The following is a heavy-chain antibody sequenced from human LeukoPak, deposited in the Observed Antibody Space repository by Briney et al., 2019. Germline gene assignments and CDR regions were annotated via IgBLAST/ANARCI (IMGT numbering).Heavy chain of an antibody. V-gene: IGHV4-39*07. D-gene: IGHD6-13*01. CDR3: ARDDGVGSSWFFDS. J-gene: IGHJ4*02. Sequence: SETLSLTCRVSGGPISSSNSYWGWIRQPPGKGLEWIGSMDYSGSTDYNPSLKSRVTISVDTSKNQFSLKLSPMTAADTAVYYCARDDGVGSSWFFDSWGQGTLVTVSS. CDR1: GGPISSSNSY. CDR2: MDYSGST.